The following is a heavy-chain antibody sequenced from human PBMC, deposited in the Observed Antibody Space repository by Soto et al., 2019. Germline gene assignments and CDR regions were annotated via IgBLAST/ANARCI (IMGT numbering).Heavy chain of an antibody. CDR3: ARGSWDDVSGHYYMDV. CDR1: GDSVSSNSAG. Sequence: QTLSLTCDIAGDSVSSNSAGWNWIRQTPSRGLEWLGRTYYKSKWYYTYAASVKSRITVSPDTSKNQFSLQLTSVTPEDTAVYYCARGSWDDVSGHYYMDVWDKGTTVTVSS. CDR2: TYYKSKWYY. D-gene: IGHD1-1*01. V-gene: IGHV6-1*01. J-gene: IGHJ6*03.